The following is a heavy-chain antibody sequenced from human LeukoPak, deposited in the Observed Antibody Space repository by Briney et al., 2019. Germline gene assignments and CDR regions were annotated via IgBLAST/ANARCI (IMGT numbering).Heavy chain of an antibody. CDR3: ARDLRYSSWGFDY. CDR2: IIPIFGTA. J-gene: IGHJ4*02. Sequence: SVKVSCKASGGTFSSYAISWVRQAPGQGLEWMGGIIPIFGTANYAQKFQGRVTITTDESTSTAYMELSSLRSEDTAVYYCARDLRYSSWGFDYWGQGTLVTVCS. CDR1: GGTFSSYA. V-gene: IGHV1-69*05. D-gene: IGHD6-13*01.